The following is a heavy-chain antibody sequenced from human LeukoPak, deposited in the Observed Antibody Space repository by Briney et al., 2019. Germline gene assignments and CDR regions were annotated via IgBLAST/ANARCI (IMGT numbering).Heavy chain of an antibody. CDR3: ARGGAAPDAFDI. Sequence: SVRVSCKASGGTFSSYAISWVRQAPGQGLEWMGGIIPIFGTANYAQKFQGRVTITADESTSTAYMELSSLRSEDTAVYYCARGGAAPDAFDIWGQGTMVTVSS. D-gene: IGHD3-16*01. CDR1: GGTFSSYA. J-gene: IGHJ3*02. CDR2: IIPIFGTA. V-gene: IGHV1-69*13.